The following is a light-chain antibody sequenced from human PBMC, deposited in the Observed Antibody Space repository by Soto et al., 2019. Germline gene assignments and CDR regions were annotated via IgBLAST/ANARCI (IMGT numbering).Light chain of an antibody. CDR1: QGIRND. CDR2: ASS. Sequence: AIQMTQSPSSLSASVGDRVTITCRASQGIRNDLAWYQQRPGKAPNLLIYASSNLQSGVPSRFRGSGPGTDFTLTISSLQPDDFATYYCLQDYAYPRTFGQGTKVEI. V-gene: IGKV1-6*01. J-gene: IGKJ1*01. CDR3: LQDYAYPRT.